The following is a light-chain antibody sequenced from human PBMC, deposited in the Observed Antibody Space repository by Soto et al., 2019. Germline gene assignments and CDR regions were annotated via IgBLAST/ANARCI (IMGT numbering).Light chain of an antibody. CDR3: QQYGSSLLT. CDR1: QSVSSSY. Sequence: IVLTHSPATLSFSPGYRPTLSFSSSQSVSSSYLAWYQQKPGQAPRLLIYGASSRATGIPDRFSGSGSGTDFSLTISRLEPEDSAVYYCQQYGSSLLTFGGGTKVDIK. J-gene: IGKJ4*01. CDR2: GAS. V-gene: IGKV3-20*01.